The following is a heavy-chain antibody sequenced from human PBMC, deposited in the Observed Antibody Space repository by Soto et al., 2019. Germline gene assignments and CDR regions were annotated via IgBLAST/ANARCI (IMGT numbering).Heavy chain of an antibody. CDR3: ARGLVIRPYYYHGMDV. CDR2: ISCIGST. Sequence: TLSLTCTVSGGSISRGDYFWSWIRQSPGKGLELIGYISCIGSTSYKPSLKSRVSVSRETSKNQFSLKLSSVTTTDTAVYYCARGLVIRPYYYHGMDVWGQGTTVTVSS. D-gene: IGHD3-9*01. J-gene: IGHJ6*02. V-gene: IGHV4-30-4*01. CDR1: GGSISRGDYF.